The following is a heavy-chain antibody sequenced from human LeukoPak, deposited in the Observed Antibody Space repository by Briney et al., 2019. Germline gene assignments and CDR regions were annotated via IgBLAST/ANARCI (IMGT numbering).Heavy chain of an antibody. CDR3: APRRGGGDKGFDY. V-gene: IGHV1-2*02. D-gene: IGHD2-21*01. J-gene: IGHJ4*02. Sequence: GASVKVSCKASGYTFTDYYMHWMRQAPGQGPEWMGWMNPNSGGTNYAQKFQGRVTMTRDTSITTAYMELSSLRSDDTAVYYCAPRRGGGDKGFDYWGQGTLVTVSS. CDR2: MNPNSGGT. CDR1: GYTFTDYY.